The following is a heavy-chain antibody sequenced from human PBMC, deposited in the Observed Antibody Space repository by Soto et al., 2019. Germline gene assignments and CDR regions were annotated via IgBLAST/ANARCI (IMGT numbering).Heavy chain of an antibody. J-gene: IGHJ4*02. Sequence: QVTLKESGPTSVKPTQTLTLTCAFSGFSLNTNKVAVAWLRQPPGKALEWVALIYGDGETHYNPSLGRRLTIAKDTSKNQVVLTVPNVDPLDTGTYFCAHRHPFYYSRRSDYWSFDYWGQGALVTV. V-gene: IGHV2-5*02. CDR3: AHRHPFYYSRRSDYWSFDY. D-gene: IGHD3-10*01. CDR1: GFSLNTNKVA. CDR2: IYGDGET.